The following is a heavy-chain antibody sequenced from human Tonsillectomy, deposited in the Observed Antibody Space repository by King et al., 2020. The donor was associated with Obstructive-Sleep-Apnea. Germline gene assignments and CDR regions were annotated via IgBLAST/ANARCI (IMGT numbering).Heavy chain of an antibody. CDR2: INGVGSTT. V-gene: IGHV3-74*01. CDR3: VAPLDGFWGN. J-gene: IGHJ4*02. D-gene: IGHD3-16*01. Sequence: VQLVESGGGLVQPGGSLRLSCAASGLTFSSNWMHWIRQAPGKGLMWVSRINGVGSTTNYADSVKCRFTISRDNAKNTLYLQMNSLRAEDTAVYYCVAPLDGFWGNWGQGTLVIVSS. CDR1: GLTFSSNW.